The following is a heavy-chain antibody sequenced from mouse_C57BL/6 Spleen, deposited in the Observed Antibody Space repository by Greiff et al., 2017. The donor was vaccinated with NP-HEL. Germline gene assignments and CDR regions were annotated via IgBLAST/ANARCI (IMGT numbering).Heavy chain of an antibody. CDR1: GYTFTSYW. Sequence: QVQLQQSGAELVRPGSSVKLSCKASGYTFTSYWMHWVKQRPIQGLEWIGNIDPSDSETHYNQKFKDKATLTVDKSSSTAYMQLSSLTSEDSAVYYCAREGDYDGAWFAYWGQGTLVTVSA. V-gene: IGHV1-52*01. CDR3: AREGDYDGAWFAY. J-gene: IGHJ3*01. CDR2: IDPSDSET. D-gene: IGHD2-4*01.